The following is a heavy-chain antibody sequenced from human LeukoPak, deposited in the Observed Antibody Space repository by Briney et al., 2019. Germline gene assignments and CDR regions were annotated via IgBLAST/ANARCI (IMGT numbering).Heavy chain of an antibody. D-gene: IGHD3-10*01. CDR2: INPNSGGT. V-gene: IGHV1-2*02. CDR1: GYTFTGYY. CDR3: ARLAKNYGSGSGWFDP. Sequence: GASVKVSCKASGYTFTGYYMHWVRQAPGQGLEWMAWINPNSGGTNYAQKFQGRVTVTRDTSITTAYLELSRLRSDDTAVYYCARLAKNYGSGSGWFDPWGQGTLVTVSS. J-gene: IGHJ5*02.